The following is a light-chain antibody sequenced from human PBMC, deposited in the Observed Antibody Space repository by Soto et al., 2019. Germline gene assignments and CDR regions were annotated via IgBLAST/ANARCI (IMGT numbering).Light chain of an antibody. CDR3: QQYGSSPT. CDR2: DVS. CDR1: QSVSSNY. J-gene: IGKJ1*01. V-gene: IGKV3-20*01. Sequence: DIVLTQSPGTLSLSPGERATHSCRSSQSVSSNYLAGYQQKPDQAPRLVIYDVSGRATGIPDRFSGSGSGTDFTLTISRLEPEDFAVYYCQQYGSSPTFGQGTKVEIK.